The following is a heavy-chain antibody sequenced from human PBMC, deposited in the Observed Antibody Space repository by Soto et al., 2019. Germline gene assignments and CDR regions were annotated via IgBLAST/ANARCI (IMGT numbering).Heavy chain of an antibody. CDR1: GFICGSYD. CDR3: AKATATGGGAFDI. D-gene: IGHD2-8*02. CDR2: ILVDGRT. V-gene: IGHV3-23*01. J-gene: IGHJ3*02. Sequence: GGSLRLSCAAPGFICGSYDVSWVRQAPGKGLEWVSTILVDGRTFYVDSVKGRFTISRDSSQNTVYLQMNSLTAGDTALYYCAKATATGGGAFDICGQGTKVTVSS.